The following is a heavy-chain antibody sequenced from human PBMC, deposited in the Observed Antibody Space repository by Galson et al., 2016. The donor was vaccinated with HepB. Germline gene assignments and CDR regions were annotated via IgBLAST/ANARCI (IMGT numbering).Heavy chain of an antibody. CDR2: IFWDDDN. Sequence: PALVKPTQTLTLTCTFSGFSLSTTDVGVGWIRQPPGKTLEWLVIIFWDDDNRYSPSLKGRITITKDTSKNQVVLTMTNMDPVDTATYYCARYLGVERNAFDVCGPGAMVTVSS. D-gene: IGHD1-26*01. V-gene: IGHV2-5*02. CDR1: GFSLSTTDVG. J-gene: IGHJ3*01. CDR3: ARYLGVERNAFDV.